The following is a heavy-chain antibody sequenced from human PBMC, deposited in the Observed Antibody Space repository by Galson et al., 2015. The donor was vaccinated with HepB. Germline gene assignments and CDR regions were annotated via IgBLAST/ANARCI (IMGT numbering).Heavy chain of an antibody. D-gene: IGHD3-10*01. CDR1: GLPFTTHA. CDR3: ASGDKNAWLSPFDY. CDR2: ISTSGGST. V-gene: IGHV3-23*01. Sequence: SLRLSCAASGLPFTTHAMSWIRQAPGKGLEWVSGISTSGGSTCYADSVKGRFTVSRDNSKNTLYLQMNTLRAEDTAIYYCASGDKNAWLSPFDYWGQGTLVTVSS. J-gene: IGHJ4*02.